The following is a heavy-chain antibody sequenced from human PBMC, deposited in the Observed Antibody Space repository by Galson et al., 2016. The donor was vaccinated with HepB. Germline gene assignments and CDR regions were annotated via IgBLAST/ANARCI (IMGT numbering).Heavy chain of an antibody. Sequence: SLRLSCAVSGFSVSQNYMTWVRQAPGKGLEWLSVIYSGNNAYYADSVKGRFTISRDNAKNSLYLQMNSLRAEDTAVYFCARAYQYTLDYWGQGTLVTVSS. CDR2: IYSGNNA. CDR3: ARAYQYTLDY. CDR1: GFSVSQNY. J-gene: IGHJ4*02. V-gene: IGHV3-53*01. D-gene: IGHD1-1*01.